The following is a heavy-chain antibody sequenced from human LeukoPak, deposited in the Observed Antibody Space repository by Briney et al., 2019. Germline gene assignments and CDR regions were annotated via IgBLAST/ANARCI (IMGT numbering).Heavy chain of an antibody. D-gene: IGHD5-24*01. CDR2: INSSGGST. CDR1: GYIFTSYN. Sequence: ASVKVSCKASGYIFTSYNMYWVRQAPGQGLEWMGIINSSGGSTNYAQKFQGRVTITADESTSTAYMELSSLRSEDTAVYYCARAPGMATTAHYFDYWGQGTLVTVSS. V-gene: IGHV1-46*01. J-gene: IGHJ4*02. CDR3: ARAPGMATTAHYFDY.